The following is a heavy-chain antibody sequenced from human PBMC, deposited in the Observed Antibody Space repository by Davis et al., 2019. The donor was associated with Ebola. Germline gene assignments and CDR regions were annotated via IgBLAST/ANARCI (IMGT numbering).Heavy chain of an antibody. CDR2: INHSGST. CDR3: ARLPFIAAAGTGVLRRGLRDY. D-gene: IGHD6-13*01. CDR1: GGSVSSGSYY. Sequence: MPSETLSLTCTVSGGSVSSGSYYWSWIRQPPGKGLEWIGEINHSGSTNYNPSLKSRVTISVDTSKNQFSLKLSSVTAADTAVYYCARLPFIAAAGTGVLRRGLRDYWGQGTLVTVSS. J-gene: IGHJ4*02. V-gene: IGHV4-39*07.